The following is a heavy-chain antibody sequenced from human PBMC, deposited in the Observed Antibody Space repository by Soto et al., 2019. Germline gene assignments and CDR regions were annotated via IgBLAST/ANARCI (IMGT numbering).Heavy chain of an antibody. V-gene: IGHV1-18*01. J-gene: IGHJ6*02. CDR3: ARDFRRGGLYYYGMDV. D-gene: IGHD3-16*01. CDR2: ISAYNGNT. CDR1: GYTFTSYG. Sequence: ASVKVSCEDSGYTFTSYGRSWVRQAPGQGLEWMGWISAYNGNTNYAQKLQGRVTMTTDTSTSTAYMELRSLRSDDTAVYYCARDFRRGGLYYYGMDVWGQGTTVTVSS.